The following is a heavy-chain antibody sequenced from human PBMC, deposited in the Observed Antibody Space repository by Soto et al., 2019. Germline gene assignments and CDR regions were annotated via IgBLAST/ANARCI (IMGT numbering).Heavy chain of an antibody. CDR1: GGSISSGGYS. Sequence: SETLSLTCAVSGGSISSGGYSWSWIRQPPGKGLEWIGYIYHSGSTYYNPSLKSRVTISVDRSKNQFSLKLSSVTAADTAVYYCARDRATNWFDPWGQGTLVTVSS. CDR3: ARDRATNWFDP. D-gene: IGHD5-12*01. V-gene: IGHV4-30-2*01. CDR2: IYHSGST. J-gene: IGHJ5*02.